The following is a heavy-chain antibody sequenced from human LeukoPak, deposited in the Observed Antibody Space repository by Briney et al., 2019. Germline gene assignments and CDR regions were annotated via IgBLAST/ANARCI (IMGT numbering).Heavy chain of an antibody. J-gene: IGHJ6*02. Sequence: GGSLRLSCAASGFTFSNYNMNWVRQAPGKGLEWVSSLSTSSSYIYYTDSVKGRFTISRDNAKNSLYLQMNSRRSEDTAVYYCARLYGSGSYSSLTDGMAVWGQGTTVTVSS. CDR2: LSTSSSYI. CDR1: GFTFSNYN. CDR3: ARLYGSGSYSSLTDGMAV. D-gene: IGHD3-10*01. V-gene: IGHV3-21*01.